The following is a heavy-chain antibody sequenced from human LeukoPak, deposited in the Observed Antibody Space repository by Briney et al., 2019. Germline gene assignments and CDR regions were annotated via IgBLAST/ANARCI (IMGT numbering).Heavy chain of an antibody. V-gene: IGHV3-23*01. CDR3: ARTQSYFDSFGYYHFDQ. CDR1: GFTFSSYA. D-gene: IGHD3-22*01. CDR2: ISGSGGST. Sequence: GGSLRLSCAASGFTFSSYAMSWVRQAPGKGLEWVSAISGSGGSTYYADSVKGRFTISRDNSKNTLYLQMNSLRAEDTAVFYCARTQSYFDSFGYYHFDQWGQGTLVTVSS. J-gene: IGHJ4*02.